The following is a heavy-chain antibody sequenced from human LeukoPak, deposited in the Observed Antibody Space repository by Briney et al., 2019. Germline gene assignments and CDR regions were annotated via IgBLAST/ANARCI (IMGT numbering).Heavy chain of an antibody. D-gene: IGHD6-6*01. J-gene: IGHJ3*02. Sequence: SETLSLTCTVSGGSISSSSYYWGWIRQPPGKGLEWIGYIYHSGSTYYNPSFKSRVTISVDRSKNQFSLKLSSVTAADTAVYYCARTSIAARRANAFDIWGQGTMVTVSS. CDR1: GGSISSSSYY. V-gene: IGHV4-39*07. CDR3: ARTSIAARRANAFDI. CDR2: IYHSGST.